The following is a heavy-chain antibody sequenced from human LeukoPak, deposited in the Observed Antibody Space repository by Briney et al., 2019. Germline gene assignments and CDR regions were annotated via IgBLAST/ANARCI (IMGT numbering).Heavy chain of an antibody. Sequence: GGSLRLSCTASGFDFSNSFMSWVRQAPGKGLEWISYISSRSTTIYYADSVKGRFTISRDNGKNTVYLQMNNLRVDDTAVFYCGKGSLEVAATPLDFWGQGTLVTVSS. D-gene: IGHD2-15*01. V-gene: IGHV3-11*01. J-gene: IGHJ4*02. CDR2: ISSRSTTI. CDR1: GFDFSNSF. CDR3: GKGSLEVAATPLDF.